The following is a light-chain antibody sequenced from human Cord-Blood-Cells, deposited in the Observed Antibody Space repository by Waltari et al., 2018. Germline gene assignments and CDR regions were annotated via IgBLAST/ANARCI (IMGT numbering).Light chain of an antibody. V-gene: IGLV2-11*01. CDR1: SSDCRGYHY. CDR2: DVS. CDR3: CSYAGSYTYV. J-gene: IGLJ1*01. Sequence: SALTQPRPVSGSPGQSVNTPCTGTSSDCRGYHYAPWYQQHPGKAPKLMIYDVSKRPSGVPDRFSGSKSGNTASLTISGLQAEDEADYYCCSYAGSYTYVFGTGTKVTVL.